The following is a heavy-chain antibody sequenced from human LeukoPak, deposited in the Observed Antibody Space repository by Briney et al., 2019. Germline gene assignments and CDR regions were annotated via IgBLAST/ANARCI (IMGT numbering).Heavy chain of an antibody. CDR3: ARDHKILTGTKDAFDI. CDR2: IYYSGST. J-gene: IGHJ3*02. Sequence: SETLSLTCTVSGGSISCYYWSWIRQPPGKGLEWIGYIYYSGSTNYNPSLKSRVTISVDTSRNQFSLKLSSVTAADTAVYYCARDHKILTGTKDAFDIWGQGTMVTVSS. CDR1: GGSISCYY. V-gene: IGHV4-59*12. D-gene: IGHD3-9*01.